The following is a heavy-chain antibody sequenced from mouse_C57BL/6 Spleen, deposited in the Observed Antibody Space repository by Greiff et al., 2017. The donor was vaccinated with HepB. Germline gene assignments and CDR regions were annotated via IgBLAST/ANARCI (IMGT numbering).Heavy chain of an antibody. V-gene: IGHV1-19*01. CDR2: INPYNGGT. CDR1: GYTFTDYY. J-gene: IGHJ4*01. Sequence: VQLQQSGPVLVKPGASVKMSCKASGYTFTDYYMNWVKQSHGKSLEWIGVINPYNGGTSYNQKFKGKATLTVDKSSSTAYMELNSLTSEDAAVYYCARGYSNFTFYYAMDYWGQGTSVTVSS. CDR3: ARGYSNFTFYYAMDY. D-gene: IGHD2-5*01.